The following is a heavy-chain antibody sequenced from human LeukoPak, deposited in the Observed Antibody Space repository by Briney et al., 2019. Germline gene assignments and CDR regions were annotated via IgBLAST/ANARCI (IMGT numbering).Heavy chain of an antibody. D-gene: IGHD3-22*01. CDR3: AKDVNYYDSSGYSIFQH. CDR1: GFTFSSNG. CDR2: ISGSGGST. V-gene: IGHV3-23*01. J-gene: IGHJ1*01. Sequence: GGSLRLSCAASGFTFSSNGMSWVRQAPGQGLEWVSAISGSGGSTYCAVSVKGRFTISRDNSKTTLYLQMNSLRAEDTAVYYCAKDVNYYDSSGYSIFQHWGQGTLVTVSS.